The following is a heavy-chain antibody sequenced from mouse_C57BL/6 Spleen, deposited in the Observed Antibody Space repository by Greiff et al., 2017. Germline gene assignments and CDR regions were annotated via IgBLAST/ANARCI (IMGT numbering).Heavy chain of an antibody. CDR3: ARDDSYSSFAY. Sequence: EVKLVESGPGLVKPSQSLSLTCSVTGYSITSGYYWNWIRQFPGNILEWMGFISYDGSNNYNSSLKNRISITRDTSKNQFFLKLNSVTAEDAATYYCARDDSYSSFAYWGQGTLVTVSA. J-gene: IGHJ3*01. CDR1: GYSITSGYY. D-gene: IGHD2-12*01. CDR2: ISYDGSN. V-gene: IGHV3-6*01.